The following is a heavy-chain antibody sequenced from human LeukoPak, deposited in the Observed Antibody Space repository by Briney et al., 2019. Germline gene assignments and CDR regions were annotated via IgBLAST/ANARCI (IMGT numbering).Heavy chain of an antibody. V-gene: IGHV5-51*01. CDR2: IYPGDSDT. D-gene: IGHD6-13*01. J-gene: IGHJ5*02. Sequence: WESLKISCKGSGYSFTSYWIGWVRQMPGKGLEWMGIIYPGDSDTRYSPSFQGQVTISAHKSISTAYLQCISPKASDTAMYYCARVGVCSSVDPWGQGALVTVSS. CDR3: ARVGVCSSVDP. CDR1: GYSFTSYW.